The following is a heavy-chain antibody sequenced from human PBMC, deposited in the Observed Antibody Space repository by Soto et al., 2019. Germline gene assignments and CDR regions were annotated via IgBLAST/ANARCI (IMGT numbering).Heavy chain of an antibody. CDR3: ARGTFGYYDFWSGYPRNNWFDP. CDR1: GYSISSGYY. CDR2: IYHSGST. V-gene: IGHV4-38-2*01. D-gene: IGHD3-3*01. J-gene: IGHJ5*02. Sequence: LSLTCAVSGYSISSGYYWGWIRQPPGKGLEWIGSIYHSGSTYYNPSLKSRVTISVDTSKNQFSLKLSSVTAADTAVYYCARGTFGYYDFWSGYPRNNWFDPWGQGTLVTVSS.